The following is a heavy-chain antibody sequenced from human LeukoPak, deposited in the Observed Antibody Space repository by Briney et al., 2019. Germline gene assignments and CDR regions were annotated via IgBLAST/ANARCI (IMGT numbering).Heavy chain of an antibody. CDR1: GFTVSSNY. CDR2: IYSGGST. V-gene: IGHV3-66*01. CDR3: ASGLLRFLEWLPAPFDY. J-gene: IGHJ4*02. Sequence: PGGSLRLSCAASGFTVSSNYMSWARQAPGKGLEWVSVIYSGGSTYYADSVKGRFTISRDNSKNTLYLQMNSLRAEDTAVYYCASGLLRFLEWLPAPFDYWGQGTLVTVSS. D-gene: IGHD3-3*01.